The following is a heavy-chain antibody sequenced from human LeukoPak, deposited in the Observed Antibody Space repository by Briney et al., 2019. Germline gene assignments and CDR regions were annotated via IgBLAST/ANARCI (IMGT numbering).Heavy chain of an antibody. D-gene: IGHD4-23*01. J-gene: IGHJ4*02. CDR2: IASDGSST. Sequence: GGSLRLSCAASGFTFSSYWMNWVRHAPGKGLVWVSRIASDGSSTTYADSVKGRFSISRDNAENTLYLQMNSLRVEDTAVYYCARGRPHGNDYWGQGTLVTVSS. CDR3: ARGRPHGNDY. V-gene: IGHV3-74*01. CDR1: GFTFSSYW.